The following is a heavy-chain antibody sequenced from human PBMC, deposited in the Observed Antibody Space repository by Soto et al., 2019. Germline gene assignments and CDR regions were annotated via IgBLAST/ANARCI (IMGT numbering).Heavy chain of an antibody. Sequence: PGGSLRLSCAASGFTFSSYWMHWVRQAPGKGLVWVSRINSDGSSTSYADSVKGRFTISRDNAKNTLYLQMNSLRAEDTAVYYCARDIERTMAHPPHYGMDVWGQGTTVTVS. J-gene: IGHJ6*02. CDR3: ARDIERTMAHPPHYGMDV. CDR2: INSDGSST. V-gene: IGHV3-74*01. D-gene: IGHD3-10*01. CDR1: GFTFSSYW.